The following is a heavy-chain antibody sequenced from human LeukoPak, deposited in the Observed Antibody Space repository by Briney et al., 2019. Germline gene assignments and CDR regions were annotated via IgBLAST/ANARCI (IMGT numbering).Heavy chain of an antibody. J-gene: IGHJ6*03. Sequence: SETLSLTYTVSGVSISSSSYYWGWIRQPPGKGLEWVGSIDYSGSTYYNPSLKSRVTISVDTSKNQFSLKLSSVTAADTAVYYCASKVSASGRKAIYYYYYMDVWGKGTTVTISS. CDR3: ASKVSASGRKAIYYYYYMDV. CDR2: IDYSGST. V-gene: IGHV4-39*01. D-gene: IGHD3-10*01. CDR1: GVSISSSSYY.